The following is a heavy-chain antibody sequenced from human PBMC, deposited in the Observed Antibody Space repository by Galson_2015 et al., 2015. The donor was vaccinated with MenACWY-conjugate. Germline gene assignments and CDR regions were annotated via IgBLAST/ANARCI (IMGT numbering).Heavy chain of an antibody. CDR3: ARLLEYYFDY. CDR1: GYTSTSYW. D-gene: IGHD5-24*01. CDR2: IYPDESET. J-gene: IGHJ4*02. V-gene: IGHV5-51*01. Sequence: QSGAEVKKPGESLKISCRGSGYTSTSYWIGWVRQMPGKGLEWMGIIYPDESETRYSPSSQGQVTISADKPTNTAYLQWSSLKASDTALYYCARLLEYYFDYWGQGTLVTVSS.